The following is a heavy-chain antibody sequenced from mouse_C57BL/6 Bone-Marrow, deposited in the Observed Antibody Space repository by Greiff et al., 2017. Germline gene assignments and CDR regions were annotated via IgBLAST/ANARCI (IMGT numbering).Heavy chain of an antibody. V-gene: IGHV1-53*01. CDR1: GYTFTSYW. CDR2: INPSNGGT. J-gene: IGHJ4*01. D-gene: IGHD2-4*01. CDR3: ARCPIYYDYDGYAMDY. Sequence: QVQLQQPGTELVKPGASVKLSCKASGYTFTSYWMHWVKQRPGQGLEWIGNINPSNGGTNYNEKFKSKATLTVDKSSSTAYMQLISLTSEDSAVYYCARCPIYYDYDGYAMDYWGQGTSVTVSS.